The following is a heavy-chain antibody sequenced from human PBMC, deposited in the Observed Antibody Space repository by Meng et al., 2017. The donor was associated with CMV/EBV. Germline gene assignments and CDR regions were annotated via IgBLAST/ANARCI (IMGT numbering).Heavy chain of an antibody. CDR3: ARRVGWFGLVIAFDF. V-gene: IGHV3-11*01. Sequence: GESLKISCAASGFTFSDYYMSWIRQSPGKGLEWVSYISSSGSTIYYADSVKGRFTISRDNAKNSLYLQMNSLRAEDTAVYYCARRVGWFGLVIAFDFWGQGTLVTVSS. J-gene: IGHJ4*02. CDR2: ISSSGSTI. CDR1: GFTFSDYY. D-gene: IGHD3-3*01.